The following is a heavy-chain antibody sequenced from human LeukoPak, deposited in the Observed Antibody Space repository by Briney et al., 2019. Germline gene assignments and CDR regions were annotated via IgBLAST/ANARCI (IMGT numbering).Heavy chain of an antibody. J-gene: IGHJ4*02. Sequence: PGGSLRLSCEASGFTFSSYWMSWVRQAPGKGLEWVANINEDGSEKYYVESVKGRFTISRDNAKNSLYLQMDSLRAKDTAVYYCARDGPHYDFWSGPAYWGQGTLVTVSS. CDR2: INEDGSEK. CDR1: GFTFSSYW. V-gene: IGHV3-7*05. CDR3: ARDGPHYDFWSGPAY. D-gene: IGHD3-3*01.